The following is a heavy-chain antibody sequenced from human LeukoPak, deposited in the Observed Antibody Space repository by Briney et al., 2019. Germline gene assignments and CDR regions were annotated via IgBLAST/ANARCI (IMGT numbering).Heavy chain of an antibody. CDR1: GGSFSGYY. J-gene: IGHJ4*02. V-gene: IGHV4-34*01. Sequence: PSETLSLTCAVYGGSFSGYYWSWIRQPPGKGLEWIGEINHSGSTNYNPSLKSRVTISVDTSKNQFSLKLSSVTAADTAVYYCAREKNWKTPGYFDYWGQGTLVTVSS. CDR2: INHSGST. CDR3: AREKNWKTPGYFDY. D-gene: IGHD1-1*01.